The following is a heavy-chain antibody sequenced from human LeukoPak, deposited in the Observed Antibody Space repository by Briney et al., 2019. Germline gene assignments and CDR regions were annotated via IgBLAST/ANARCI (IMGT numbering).Heavy chain of an antibody. CDR1: GFTFSSYS. V-gene: IGHV3-66*01. CDR2: IHNDGST. D-gene: IGHD1-1*01. CDR3: ARGFLQLTPYYFDY. J-gene: IGHJ4*02. Sequence: GGSLRLSCAASGFTFSSYSMNWIRQSPEKGLEWVSIIHNDGSTYYADSVKGRFTVSRDNSKNTVSLQMDSLRVDDTGIYYCARGFLQLTPYYFDYWGQGALVTVSS.